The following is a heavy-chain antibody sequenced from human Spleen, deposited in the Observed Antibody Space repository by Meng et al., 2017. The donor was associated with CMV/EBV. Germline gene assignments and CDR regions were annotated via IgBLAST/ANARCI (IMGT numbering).Heavy chain of an antibody. CDR2: ILYDGNSE. CDR3: ARGSYDVLAGLWD. Sequence: GGSLRLSCAASGFMFRGYAMHWVRQAPGKGLEWVAIILYDGNSEFYADSVKGRFTISRDNSNSTLYLQMNDLRAEDTAVYYCARGSYDVLAGLWDWGQGTLVTVSS. D-gene: IGHD3-9*01. V-gene: IGHV3-30*03. CDR1: GFMFRGYA. J-gene: IGHJ4*02.